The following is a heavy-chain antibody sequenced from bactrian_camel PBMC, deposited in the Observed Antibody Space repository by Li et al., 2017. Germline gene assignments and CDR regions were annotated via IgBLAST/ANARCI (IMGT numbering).Heavy chain of an antibody. J-gene: IGHJ4*01. CDR2: ISSVGIT. CDR1: GFTSSSYC. V-gene: IGHV3S55*01. D-gene: IGHD3*01. Sequence: HVQLVESGGGSVQAGGSLRLSCVASGFTSSSYCMAWFRQAPGKEREGVAVISSVGITTYASSVKGRFTISKDNAKNTLYLQMNNLKPEDTALYYCATRLSLSDCTYSTTDGCYSHRGQGTQVTVS.